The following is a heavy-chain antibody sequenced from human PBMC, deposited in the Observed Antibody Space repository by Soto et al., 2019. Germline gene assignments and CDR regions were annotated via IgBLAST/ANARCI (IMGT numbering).Heavy chain of an antibody. Sequence: GGALRLSCAASGFTFSSYAMSWVRQAPGKGLEWVSAISGSGGSTYYADSVKGRFTISRDNSKNTLYLQMNSLRAEDTAVYYCAKDRFLRTYGDYDPWGQGTLVTVSS. CDR2: ISGSGGST. J-gene: IGHJ5*02. V-gene: IGHV3-23*01. D-gene: IGHD4-17*01. CDR3: AKDRFLRTYGDYDP. CDR1: GFTFSSYA.